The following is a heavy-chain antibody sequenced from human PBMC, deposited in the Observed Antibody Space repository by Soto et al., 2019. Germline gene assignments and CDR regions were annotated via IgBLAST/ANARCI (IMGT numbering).Heavy chain of an antibody. Sequence: SETLSLTCAVYGGSFSGYYWSWIRQPPGKGLEWIGEINHSGSTNYNPSLKSRVTISVDTSKNQFSLKLSSVTAADTAVYYCARGRLGSSSWYGIRWFAPWGQGTLVTV. J-gene: IGHJ5*02. CDR3: ARGRLGSSSWYGIRWFAP. CDR2: INHSGST. D-gene: IGHD6-13*01. V-gene: IGHV4-34*01. CDR1: GGSFSGYY.